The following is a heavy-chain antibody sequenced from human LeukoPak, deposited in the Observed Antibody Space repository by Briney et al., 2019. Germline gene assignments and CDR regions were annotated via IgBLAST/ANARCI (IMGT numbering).Heavy chain of an antibody. V-gene: IGHV4-38-2*02. CDR2: IFHSAST. CDR3: ARSGSGSFDDY. Sequence: SETLSLTCTVSGYSISSGYYWGWIRQPPGKGLEWIGSIFHSASTYYHPSLKSRVTISVDTSKNQFSLKLSSVTAADTAVYYCARSGSGSFDDYWGQGTLVTVSS. D-gene: IGHD3-10*01. CDR1: GYSISSGYY. J-gene: IGHJ4*02.